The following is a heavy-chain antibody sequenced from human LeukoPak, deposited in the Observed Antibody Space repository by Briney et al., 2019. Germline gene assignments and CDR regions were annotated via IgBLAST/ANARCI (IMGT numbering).Heavy chain of an antibody. CDR1: GFTFDDYA. J-gene: IGHJ4*02. CDR2: ISWNSGSI. V-gene: IGHV3-9*01. D-gene: IGHD6-13*01. CDR3: AKASWYKNYFDY. Sequence: GGSLRLPCAASGFTFDDYAMHWVRQAPGKGLEWVSGISWNSGSIGYADSVKGRFTISRDNAKNSLYLQMNSLRAEDTALYYCAKASWYKNYFDYWGQGTLVTVSS.